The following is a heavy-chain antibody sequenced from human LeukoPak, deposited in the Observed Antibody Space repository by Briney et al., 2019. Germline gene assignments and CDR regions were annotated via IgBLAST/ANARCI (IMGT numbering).Heavy chain of an antibody. J-gene: IGHJ3*02. CDR2: IYYSGST. D-gene: IGHD3-10*01. V-gene: IGHV4-59*12. CDR3: ARESITMVRGVIIPDAFDI. Sequence: SETLSLTCTVSGGSISSYYWSWIRQPPGKGLEWIGYIYYSGSTNYNPSLKSRVTISVDKSKNQFSLKLSSVTAADTAVYYCARESITMVRGVIIPDAFDIWGQGTMVTVSS. CDR1: GGSISSYY.